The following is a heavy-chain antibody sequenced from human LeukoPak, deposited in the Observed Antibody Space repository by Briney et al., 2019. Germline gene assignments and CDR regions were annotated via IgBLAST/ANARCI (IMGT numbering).Heavy chain of an antibody. Sequence: PSETLSLTCAVYGGSFSGYDWSWIRQPPGKGLEWIGEINHSGSTNYNPSLKSRVTISVDTSKSQFSLKLSSVTAADTAVYYCARGPHDSSGFLFYWGQGTLVTVSS. CDR1: GGSFSGYD. D-gene: IGHD3-22*01. CDR3: ARGPHDSSGFLFY. V-gene: IGHV4-34*01. J-gene: IGHJ4*02. CDR2: INHSGST.